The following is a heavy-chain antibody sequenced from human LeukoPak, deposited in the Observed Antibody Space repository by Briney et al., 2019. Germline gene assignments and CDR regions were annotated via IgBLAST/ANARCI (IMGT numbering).Heavy chain of an antibody. Sequence: GGSLRLSCTASGFTFSSYAMHWVRQAPGKGLEWVTVISYDGSNEYYADSVKGRFTISRDNAKNSLYLQMNSLRAEDTAVYYCARGWYSSSWFNYWYFDLWGRGTLVTVSS. J-gene: IGHJ2*01. CDR1: GFTFSSYA. D-gene: IGHD6-13*01. CDR3: ARGWYSSSWFNYWYFDL. V-gene: IGHV3-30*04. CDR2: ISYDGSNE.